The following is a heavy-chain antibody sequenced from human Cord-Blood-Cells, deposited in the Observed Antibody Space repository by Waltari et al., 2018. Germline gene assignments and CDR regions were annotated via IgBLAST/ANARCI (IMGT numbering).Heavy chain of an antibody. Sequence: QVQLVQSGAEVKKPGASVKVSCKASGYTFISYGISWVRQAPGQGLEWMGWISAYNGNTNYAQKLQGRVTMTTDTSTSTAYMELRSLRSDDTAVYYCARDEAGGGSYYYYYGMDVWGQGTTVTVSS. CDR2: ISAYNGNT. CDR3: ARDEAGGGSYYYYYGMDV. D-gene: IGHD1-26*01. J-gene: IGHJ6*02. V-gene: IGHV1-18*01. CDR1: GYTFISYG.